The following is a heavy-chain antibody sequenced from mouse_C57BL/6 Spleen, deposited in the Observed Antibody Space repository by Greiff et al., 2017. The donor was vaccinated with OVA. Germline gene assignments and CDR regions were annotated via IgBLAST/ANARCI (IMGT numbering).Heavy chain of an antibody. CDR2: IDPSDSET. V-gene: IGHV1-52*01. J-gene: IGHJ1*03. D-gene: IGHD3-3*01. CDR1: GYTFTSYW. Sequence: QVQLQQPGAELVRPGSSVKLSCKASGYTFTSYWMHWVKQRPIQGLEWIGNIDPSDSETHYNQKFKDKATLTVDKSSSTAYMQLSSLTSEDSAVSYCARKGGDGSYWYFDVWGTGTTVTVSS. CDR3: ARKGGDGSYWYFDV.